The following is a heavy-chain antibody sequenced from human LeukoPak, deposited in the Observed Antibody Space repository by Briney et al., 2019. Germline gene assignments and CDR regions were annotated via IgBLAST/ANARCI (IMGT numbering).Heavy chain of an antibody. V-gene: IGHV4-39*01. CDR2: IYYSGST. CDR3: ARAPGGYGSGSRGAIDV. D-gene: IGHD3-10*01. CDR1: GGSISSSSYY. J-gene: IGHJ3*01. Sequence: SETLSLTCTVSGGSISSSSYYWGWIRQPPGKGLEWIGSIYYSGSTYYNPSLKSRVTISVDTSKNQFSLKLSSVTAADTAVYYCARAPGGYGSGSRGAIDVWGQGTMVTVSS.